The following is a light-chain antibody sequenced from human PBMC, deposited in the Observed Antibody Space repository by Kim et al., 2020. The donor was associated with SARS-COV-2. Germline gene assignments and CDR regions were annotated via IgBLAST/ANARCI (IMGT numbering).Light chain of an antibody. CDR1: QSVSSTY. V-gene: IGKV3-20*01. CDR2: DTS. CDR3: QQYGSSPPYT. Sequence: SPGERATLSCRASQSVSSTYLAWYKQKPGQAPRLLIYDTSNRAAGIPDRFSGSGSGTDFTLTISRLEPEDSAVYYCQQYGSSPPYTFGQGTKLEIK. J-gene: IGKJ2*01.